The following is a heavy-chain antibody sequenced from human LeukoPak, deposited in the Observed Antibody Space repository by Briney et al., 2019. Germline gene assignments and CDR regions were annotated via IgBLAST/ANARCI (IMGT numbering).Heavy chain of an antibody. Sequence: GGSLRLSCAASGFTFSDYWMTWVRQAPGRGLECMGNIKEDGSETYYLDSVEGRFTISRDNAKNSLYLQMNSLRAEDTAVYYCARATIFGVVSALGPLDSWGQGTLVTVSS. CDR2: IKEDGSET. J-gene: IGHJ4*02. CDR1: GFTFSDYW. CDR3: ARATIFGVVSALGPLDS. V-gene: IGHV3-7*01. D-gene: IGHD3-3*01.